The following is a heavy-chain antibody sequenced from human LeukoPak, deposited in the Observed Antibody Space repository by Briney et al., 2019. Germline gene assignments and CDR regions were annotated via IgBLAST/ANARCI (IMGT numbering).Heavy chain of an antibody. CDR2: INPNSGGT. Sequence: ASVKVSCKASGYTFTGDYMHWVRQAPGQGVEWMGWINPNSGGTNYAQKFQGRVTMTRETTISPAYIELTRLRSDDSSVYNCPSSPITIFGHWGQGALVTVSS. J-gene: IGHJ4*02. CDR1: GYTFTGDY. CDR3: PSSPITIFGH. V-gene: IGHV1-2*02. D-gene: IGHD3-3*01.